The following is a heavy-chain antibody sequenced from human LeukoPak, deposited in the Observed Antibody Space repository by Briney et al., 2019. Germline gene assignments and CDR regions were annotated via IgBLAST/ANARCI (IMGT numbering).Heavy chain of an antibody. CDR1: GFTFSSYG. CDR3: VRSDSGYDRGIFDY. D-gene: IGHD5-12*01. V-gene: IGHV3-48*04. CDR2: ISRSSTTF. Sequence: PGGSLRLSCAASGFTFSSYGMHWVRQAPGKGLEWVSYISRSSTTFYYADSVKGRFTISRDNANNSLYLQMNNLRVEDTAVYFCVRSDSGYDRGIFDYWGQGSLVTVSS. J-gene: IGHJ4*02.